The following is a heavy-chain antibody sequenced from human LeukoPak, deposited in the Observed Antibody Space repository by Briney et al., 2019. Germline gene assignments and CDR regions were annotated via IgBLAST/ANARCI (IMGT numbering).Heavy chain of an antibody. Sequence: GGSLRLSCAPSLFTFSGSAMHWVREASGKGLEWLGRIRSKADSYTTAYAASVKGRFIVSRDDSKNTAYLRMNSLKTEDTAVYYCRAAADLNDYWGQGTLVTVSS. V-gene: IGHV3-73*01. D-gene: IGHD6-13*01. J-gene: IGHJ4*02. CDR3: RAAADLNDY. CDR2: IRSKADSYTT. CDR1: LFTFSGSA.